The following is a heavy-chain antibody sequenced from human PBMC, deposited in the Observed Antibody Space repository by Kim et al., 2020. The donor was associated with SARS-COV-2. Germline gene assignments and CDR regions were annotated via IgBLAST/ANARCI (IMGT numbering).Heavy chain of an antibody. CDR3: ARVLGATADFDY. D-gene: IGHD1-26*01. Sequence: NYAQKLQGRVTMPTDTSTSTAYMERRSLRSDDTAVYYCARVLGATADFDYWGQGTLVTVSS. V-gene: IGHV1-18*01. J-gene: IGHJ4*02.